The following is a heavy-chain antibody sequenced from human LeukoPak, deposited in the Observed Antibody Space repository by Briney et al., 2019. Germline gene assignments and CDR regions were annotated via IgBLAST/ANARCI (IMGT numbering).Heavy chain of an antibody. V-gene: IGHV3-21*01. D-gene: IGHD6-13*01. Sequence: GGSLRLSCAASGFTFGSYSMNWVRQAPGKGLEWVSSISSSSSYIYYGDSVQGRFTISRDNAKNSLYLQMNSLRAEDTAVYYCARRGEAAAQLSYMDVWGKGTTVTVSS. J-gene: IGHJ6*03. CDR2: ISSSSSYI. CDR1: GFTFGSYS. CDR3: ARRGEAAAQLSYMDV.